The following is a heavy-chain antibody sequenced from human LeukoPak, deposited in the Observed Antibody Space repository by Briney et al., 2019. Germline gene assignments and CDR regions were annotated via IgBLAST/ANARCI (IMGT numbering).Heavy chain of an antibody. CDR2: ISGYNGHT. J-gene: IGHJ4*02. V-gene: IGHV1-18*01. D-gene: IGHD3-22*01. Sequence: ASVKVSCKASGYTFTNYGISWVRQAPGQGLEWMGWISGYNGHTKYGQKLQDRVTMTTDTSTSTAYIELRSLRSDDTAAYYCARDLTHRRNYDNSGYQIVSAFWGQGTLVTVSS. CDR3: ARDLTHRRNYDNSGYQIVSAF. CDR1: GYTFTNYG.